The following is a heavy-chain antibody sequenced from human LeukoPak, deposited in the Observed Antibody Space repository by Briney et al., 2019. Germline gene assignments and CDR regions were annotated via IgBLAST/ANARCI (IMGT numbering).Heavy chain of an antibody. Sequence: GRSLRLSCSTSGFTFGDYAMSWVRQAPGKGLEWVGFIQAKAYGGATKYAASVNGRFSISRDDTQSIANLQMNDLKTEDTAVYYCTRAPHPRCSSSGCYLDYWGQGTLVTVSS. CDR3: TRAPHPRCSSSGCYLDY. J-gene: IGHJ4*02. D-gene: IGHD2-2*01. V-gene: IGHV3-49*04. CDR2: IQAKAYGGAT. CDR1: GFTFGDYA.